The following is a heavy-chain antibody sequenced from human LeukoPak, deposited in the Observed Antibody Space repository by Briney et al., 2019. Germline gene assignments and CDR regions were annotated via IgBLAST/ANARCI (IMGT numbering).Heavy chain of an antibody. D-gene: IGHD3-16*01. J-gene: IGHJ4*01. CDR3: ARAGPYGTDFAVYVCC. V-gene: IGHV1-46*01. Sequence: ASVKDSRKASGYTFTVYDIHCGPQAPGQGLEWMGGINPSGGSTSYAQKFQGRVTMTRDTSTSTVHMELNSLRSEDTAVYYCARAGPYGTDFAVYVCCWGPVALVTVSS. CDR2: INPSGGST. CDR1: GYTFTVYD.